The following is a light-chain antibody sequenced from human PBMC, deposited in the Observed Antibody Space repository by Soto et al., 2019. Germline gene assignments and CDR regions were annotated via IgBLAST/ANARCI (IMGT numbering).Light chain of an antibody. CDR3: QQCSNWPPGT. J-gene: IGKJ1*01. CDR1: QSVSNY. CDR2: DAS. V-gene: IGKV3-11*01. Sequence: EIVLTQSPVTLSLSPGERATLSCRASQSVSNYLAWYQHKPGQAPRLLIYDASKRAPGIPVRFTGSGSGTDFTLTISSLEPEDLAVYYCQQCSNWPPGTFGQGTKVEIK.